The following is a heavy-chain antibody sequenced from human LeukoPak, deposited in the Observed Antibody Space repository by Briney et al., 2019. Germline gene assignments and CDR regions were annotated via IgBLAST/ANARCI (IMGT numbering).Heavy chain of an antibody. D-gene: IGHD3-22*01. J-gene: IGHJ4*02. CDR1: GYTFTSYG. V-gene: IGHV1-18*01. CDR3: ARAGITMIVVVITEFDY. CDR2: ISAYNGNT. Sequence: GASVKVSCKASGYTFTSYGISWVRQAPGQGLEWMGWISAYNGNTNYAQKLQGRVTMTTDTSTSTAYMELRSPRSDDTAVYYCARAGITMIVVVITEFDYWGQGTLATVSS.